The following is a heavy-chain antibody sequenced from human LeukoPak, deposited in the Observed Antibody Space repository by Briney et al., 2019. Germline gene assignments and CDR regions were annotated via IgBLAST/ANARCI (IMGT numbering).Heavy chain of an antibody. V-gene: IGHV3-30*02. CDR2: IRYDGSSK. CDR1: RFTFSNYG. CDR3: AKATNYNFWTGSDGFDI. J-gene: IGHJ3*02. Sequence: GGSLRLSCAASRFTFSNYGMHWVRQVPGKGLEWVAFIRYDGSSKYYANSVKGRFTISRDNSKNTLYLQMNSLRAEDTAVYYCAKATNYNFWTGSDGFDIWGQGTMVTVSS. D-gene: IGHD3/OR15-3a*01.